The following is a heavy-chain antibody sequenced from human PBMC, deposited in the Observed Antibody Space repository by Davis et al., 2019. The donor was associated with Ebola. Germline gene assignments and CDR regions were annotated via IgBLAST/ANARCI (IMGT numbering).Heavy chain of an antibody. CDR2: INPHNGNT. CDR3: ARDRGYYDIFTGYYYFDY. D-gene: IGHD3-9*01. J-gene: IGHJ4*02. Sequence: ASVKVSCKASGYTFTSYGITWVRQAPGQGLEWMGWINPHNGNTNYAQNVQGRVTMTTDTSTSTTYMELRSLRSDDTAVYYCARDRGYYDIFTGYYYFDYWGQGTLVTVSS. V-gene: IGHV1-18*04. CDR1: GYTFTSYG.